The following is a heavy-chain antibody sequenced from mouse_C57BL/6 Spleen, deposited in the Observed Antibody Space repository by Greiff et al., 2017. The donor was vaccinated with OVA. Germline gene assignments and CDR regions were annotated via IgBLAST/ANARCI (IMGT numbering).Heavy chain of an antibody. D-gene: IGHD1-1*01. V-gene: IGHV5-17*01. CDR1: GFTFSDYG. J-gene: IGHJ3*01. CDR3: ATYYYGSSPCAY. Sequence: EVKLMESGGGLVKPGVSLKLSCAASGFTFSDYGMHWVRQAPEKGLEWVAYISSGSSTIYYADTVKGRFTISRDNAKNTLFLQMTSLRSEDTARYYCATYYYGSSPCAYWGQGTLVTVSA. CDR2: ISSGSSTI.